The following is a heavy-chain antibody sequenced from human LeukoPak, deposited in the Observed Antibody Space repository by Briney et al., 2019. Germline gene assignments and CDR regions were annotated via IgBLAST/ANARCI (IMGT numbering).Heavy chain of an antibody. CDR2: IIPILGIA. J-gene: IGHJ6*02. V-gene: IGHV1-69*04. CDR3: ARARGEYSSSLDYYYYGMDV. CDR1: GGTFSSYA. Sequence: SVKVSCKASGGTFSSYAISWVRQAPGQGLEWMRRIIPILGIANYAQKLQGRVTMTTDTSTSTAYMELRSLRSDDTAVYYCARARGEYSSSLDYYYYGMDVWGQGTTVTVSS. D-gene: IGHD6-13*01.